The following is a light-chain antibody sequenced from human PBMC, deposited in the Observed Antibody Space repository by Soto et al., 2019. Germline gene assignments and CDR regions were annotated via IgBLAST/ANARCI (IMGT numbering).Light chain of an antibody. CDR1: QSVGSIY. Sequence: EIVLTQSPGTLSLSPGERATLSCRASQSVGSIYLAWYQQKPGQAPRLLIYGVSNRATGIPERFSGSGSGTDFFLTISRLEAEDFAVYYCQHYAGSPPWTFGQGTKVEIK. CDR3: QHYAGSPPWT. J-gene: IGKJ1*01. CDR2: GVS. V-gene: IGKV3-20*01.